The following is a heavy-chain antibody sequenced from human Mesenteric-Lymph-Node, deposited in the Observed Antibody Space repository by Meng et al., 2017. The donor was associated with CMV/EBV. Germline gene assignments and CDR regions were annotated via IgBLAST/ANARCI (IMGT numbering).Heavy chain of an antibody. Sequence: GESLKISCAASGFTFYYYTMSWVRQAPGKGPEWVSAISGGADKTYYADSVKGRFTISRDNSKNTLYLQINSLRTEDTAVYYCARPRGCSSNACHHFDYWGQGTLVTVSS. V-gene: IGHV3-23*01. CDR3: ARPRGCSSNACHHFDY. CDR1: GFTFYYYT. D-gene: IGHD2-2*01. J-gene: IGHJ4*02. CDR2: ISGGADKT.